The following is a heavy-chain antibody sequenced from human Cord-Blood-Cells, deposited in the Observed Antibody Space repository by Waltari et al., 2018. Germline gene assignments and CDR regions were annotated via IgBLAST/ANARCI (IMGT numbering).Heavy chain of an antibody. CDR2: IWYDGSNK. J-gene: IGHJ4*02. V-gene: IGHV3-30*18. Sequence: QVQLVESGGGVVQPGSSLSLSCAASGFPFSSNGMPWFRQAPGKGLEWVAVIWYDGSNKYYADSVKGRFTISRDNSKNTLYLQMNSLRAEDTAMYYCAKDSSNWVFDYWGQGTLVTVSS. D-gene: IGHD7-27*01. CDR1: GFPFSSNG. CDR3: AKDSSNWVFDY.